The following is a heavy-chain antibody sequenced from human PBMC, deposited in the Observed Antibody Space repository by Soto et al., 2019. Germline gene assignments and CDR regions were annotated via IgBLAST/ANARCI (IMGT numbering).Heavy chain of an antibody. CDR3: ARDKDSSGLSDY. J-gene: IGHJ4*02. V-gene: IGHV3-66*01. Sequence: GGSLRLSCAASGFTVSSNYMSWVRQAPGKGLEWVSVIYSGGSTYYADSVKGRFTISRDNSENTLYLQMNSLRAEDTAVYYCARDKDSSGLSDYWGQGTLVTVSS. D-gene: IGHD6-19*01. CDR1: GFTVSSNY. CDR2: IYSGGST.